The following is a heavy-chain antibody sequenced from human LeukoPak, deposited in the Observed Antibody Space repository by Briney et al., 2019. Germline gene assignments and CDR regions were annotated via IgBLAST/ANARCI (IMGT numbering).Heavy chain of an antibody. Sequence: GGSLRLSCAASGFTFSSYAMSWARQAPGKGLEWVSAIYGSGDTTYFADSVKGRFTVSRDNSKNTLYLQMDGLRAEDTAVYYCAKMAGMTRQVYYMDVWGKGATVTVSS. D-gene: IGHD5-24*01. CDR2: IYGSGDTT. CDR3: AKMAGMTRQVYYMDV. CDR1: GFTFSSYA. J-gene: IGHJ6*03. V-gene: IGHV3-23*01.